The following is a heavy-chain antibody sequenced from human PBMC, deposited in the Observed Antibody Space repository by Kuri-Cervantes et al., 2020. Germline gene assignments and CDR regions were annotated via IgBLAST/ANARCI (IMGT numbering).Heavy chain of an antibody. J-gene: IGHJ5*02. Sequence: GGSLRLSCKGSGYSFTSYWIGWVRQMPGKGLEWMGIIYPGDSDTRYSPSFQGQVTISADKSISTAYLQWSSLKASDTAIYYCARRVTEVTTGENWFDPWGEGTLVTVSS. CDR3: ARRVTEVTTGENWFDP. V-gene: IGHV5-51*01. CDR1: GYSFTSYW. D-gene: IGHD4-17*01. CDR2: IYPGDSDT.